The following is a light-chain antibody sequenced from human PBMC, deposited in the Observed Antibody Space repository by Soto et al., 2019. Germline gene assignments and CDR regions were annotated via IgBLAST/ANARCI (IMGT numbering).Light chain of an antibody. CDR1: QTTSDSY. CDR2: DTS. Sequence: EIVLTQSPGTLSLSPGERATLSCRASQTTSDSYLGWYQQKPGQAPRLLIYDTSNRATGIPDRFSGSGSGTDFTLTISRLEPEDFAVYYCQQYGNSPPYTFGQRTTLEI. V-gene: IGKV3-20*01. CDR3: QQYGNSPPYT. J-gene: IGKJ2*01.